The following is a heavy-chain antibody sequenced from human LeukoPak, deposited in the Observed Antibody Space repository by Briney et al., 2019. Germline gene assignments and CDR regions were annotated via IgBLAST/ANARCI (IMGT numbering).Heavy chain of an antibody. CDR2: ISSSSSYI. D-gene: IGHD5-12*01. CDR1: GFTFSNFW. Sequence: GGSLRLSCAASGFTFSNFWMHWVRQAPGKGLEWVSSISSSSSYIYYADSVKGRFTISRDNAKNSLYLQMNSLRAEDTAVYYCARVGYSGYEVNYFDYWGQGTLVTVSS. CDR3: ARVGYSGYEVNYFDY. J-gene: IGHJ4*02. V-gene: IGHV3-21*01.